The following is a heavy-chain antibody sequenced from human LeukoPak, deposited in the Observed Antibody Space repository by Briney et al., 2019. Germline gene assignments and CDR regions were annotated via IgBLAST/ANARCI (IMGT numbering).Heavy chain of an antibody. V-gene: IGHV3-30-3*02. CDR1: GFTFSSYA. Sequence: GGSLRLSCAASGFTFSSYAMHWVRQAPGKGLEWVAVISYDGSNKYYADSVKGRFTISRDNSKNTLYLQINSLRAEDTAVYYCASGNSGSGWYEWGQGTLVTVSS. CDR2: ISYDGSNK. D-gene: IGHD6-19*01. CDR3: ASGNSGSGWYE. J-gene: IGHJ4*02.